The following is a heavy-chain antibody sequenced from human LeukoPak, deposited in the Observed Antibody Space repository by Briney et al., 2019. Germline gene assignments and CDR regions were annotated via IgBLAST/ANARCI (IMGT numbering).Heavy chain of an antibody. CDR3: ARRDYSNYYFDH. D-gene: IGHD4-11*01. V-gene: IGHV5-51*01. CDR2: IYPGDSDP. Sequence: GESRRISGKVSGYSFANYWIGWVGQMPGKGLEWMGIIYPGDSDPTYSPSFQGQVTISADKSIYTAYLHWSSLKASDTAMYYCARRDYSNYYFDHWGQGTLVTVSS. CDR1: GYSFANYW. J-gene: IGHJ4*02.